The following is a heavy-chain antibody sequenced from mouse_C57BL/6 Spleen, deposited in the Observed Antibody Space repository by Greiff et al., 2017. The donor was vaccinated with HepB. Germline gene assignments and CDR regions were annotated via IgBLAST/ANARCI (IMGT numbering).Heavy chain of an antibody. V-gene: IGHV1-4*01. CDR1: GYTFTSYT. J-gene: IGHJ4*01. CDR2: INPSSGYT. Sequence: QVQLQQSGAELARPGASVKMSCKASGYTFTSYTMHWVKQRPGQGLEWIGYINPSSGYTKYNQKFKDKATLTADKSSSTAYMQLSSLPSEDSAVYYCARSGTVVARDYAMDYWGQGTSVTVSS. CDR3: ARSGTVVARDYAMDY. D-gene: IGHD1-1*01.